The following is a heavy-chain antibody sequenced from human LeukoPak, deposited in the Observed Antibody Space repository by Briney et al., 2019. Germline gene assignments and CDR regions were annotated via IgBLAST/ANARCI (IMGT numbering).Heavy chain of an antibody. Sequence: ASVKVSCKASGYTFTSYYMHWVRQAPGQGLEWMGIINPSGGSTSYAQKFQGRVTMTRDMSTSTVYMELSSLRSEDTAVYYCARASNAIWSGELAIDYWGQGTLVTVSS. V-gene: IGHV1-46*01. CDR3: ARASNAIWSGELAIDY. D-gene: IGHD3-10*01. CDR1: GYTFTSYY. CDR2: INPSGGST. J-gene: IGHJ4*02.